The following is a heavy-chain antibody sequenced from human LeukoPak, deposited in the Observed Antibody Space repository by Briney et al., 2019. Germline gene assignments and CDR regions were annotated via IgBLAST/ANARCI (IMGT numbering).Heavy chain of an antibody. J-gene: IGHJ3*02. CDR1: GGTLSSYV. D-gene: IGHD3-16*02. CDR2: IIPIFGTA. CDR3: ARAKQSLAGLALLPVDI. Sequence: SLKVSCKASGGTLSSYVISWVPQAPGQGLEWMGGIIPIFGTAHSAQKLQGRVTTTADETTSTAYTEMSSTRSEDTALYYCARAKQSLAGLALLPVDIWGEGTMCTVSS. V-gene: IGHV1-69*13.